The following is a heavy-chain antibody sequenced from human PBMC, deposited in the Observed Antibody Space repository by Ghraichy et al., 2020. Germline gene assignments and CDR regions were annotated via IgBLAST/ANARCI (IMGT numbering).Heavy chain of an antibody. V-gene: IGHV4-59*01. D-gene: IGHD6-19*01. CDR3: ARALGSGWDFDY. CDR2: IYYSGST. CDR1: GGSISSYY. J-gene: IGHJ4*02. Sequence: SETRSLTCTVSGGSISSYYWSWIRQPPGKGLEWIGYIYYSGSTNYNPSLKSRVTISVDTSKNQFSLKLSSVTAADTAVYYCARALGSGWDFDYWGQGTLVTVSS.